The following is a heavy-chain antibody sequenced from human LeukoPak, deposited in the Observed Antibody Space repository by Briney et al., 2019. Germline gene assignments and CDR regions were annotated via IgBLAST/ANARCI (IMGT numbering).Heavy chain of an antibody. V-gene: IGHV4-39*01. CDR2: IHFTINT. CDR1: GGSISSNNY. J-gene: IGHJ4*02. D-gene: IGHD5-24*01. CDR3: TRYEEEDGQNAKTIDY. Sequence: PSDTLSLTCTVSGGSISSNNYWGWIRQPPGMGLEWIGSIHFTINTYYNPSLKSRLTISIDTSKNQFSLRLRSVTAADPAVYYCTRYEEEDGQNAKTIDYWGQGTLVTVSS.